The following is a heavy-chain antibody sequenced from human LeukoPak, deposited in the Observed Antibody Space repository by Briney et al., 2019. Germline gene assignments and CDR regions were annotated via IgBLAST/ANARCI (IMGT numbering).Heavy chain of an antibody. D-gene: IGHD6-19*01. CDR1: GFTFSSYS. V-gene: IGHV3-48*01. Sequence: SGGSLRLSCAASGFTFSSYSMNWVRQAPGKGLEWVSYISSSSSTIYYADSVKGRFTISGDNAKNSLYLQMNSLRAEDTAVYYYASLLSSGWYLENYWGQGTLVTVSS. J-gene: IGHJ4*02. CDR3: ASLLSSGWYLENY. CDR2: ISSSSSTI.